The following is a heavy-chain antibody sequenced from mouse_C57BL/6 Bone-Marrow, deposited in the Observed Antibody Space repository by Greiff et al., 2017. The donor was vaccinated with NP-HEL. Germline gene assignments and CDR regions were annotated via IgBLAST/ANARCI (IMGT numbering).Heavy chain of an antibody. CDR1: GYSFTDYN. V-gene: IGHV1-39*01. CDR2: INPNYGTT. Sequence: EVQLQQSGPELVKPGASVKISCKASGYSFTDYNMNWVKQSNGKSLEWIGVINPNYGTTSYHQKFKGKATLTVDQSSSTAYMQLNSLTSEDAAVYYCATHYDYDPLYAMDYWGQGTSVTVSS. D-gene: IGHD2-4*01. CDR3: ATHYDYDPLYAMDY. J-gene: IGHJ4*01.